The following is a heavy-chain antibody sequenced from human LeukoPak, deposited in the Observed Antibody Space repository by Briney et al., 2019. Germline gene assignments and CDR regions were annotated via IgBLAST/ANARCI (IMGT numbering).Heavy chain of an antibody. D-gene: IGHD1-1*01. J-gene: IGHJ5*01. CDR3: AKEDFRDHTTGFDS. CDR2: ISGSGGT. V-gene: IGHV3-23*01. CDR1: GFTFSSYA. Sequence: GGSLRLSCAASGFTFSSYAVSWVRQAPGRGLEWVSAISGSGGTYYIASVKGWFIVSRDNSRNTLYLQLNSLRAEDTAIYYCAKEDFRDHTTGFDSWGQGTLVTVSS.